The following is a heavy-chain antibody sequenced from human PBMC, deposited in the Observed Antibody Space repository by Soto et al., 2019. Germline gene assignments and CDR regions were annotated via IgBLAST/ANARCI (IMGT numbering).Heavy chain of an antibody. Sequence: GGSLRLSCAASGFTFSSYAMSWVRQAPGKGLEWVSAISGSGGSTYYADSVKGRFTISRDNSKNTLYLQMNSLRAEDTAVYYCANYYDILTGYQNYYYYYMDVWGKGTTVTVSS. V-gene: IGHV3-23*01. CDR1: GFTFSSYA. CDR3: ANYYDILTGYQNYYYYYMDV. CDR2: ISGSGGST. D-gene: IGHD3-9*01. J-gene: IGHJ6*03.